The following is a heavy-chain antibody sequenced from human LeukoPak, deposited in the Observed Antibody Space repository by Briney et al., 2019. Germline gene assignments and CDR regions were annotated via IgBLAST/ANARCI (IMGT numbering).Heavy chain of an antibody. CDR2: IYYSGST. J-gene: IGHJ4*02. CDR3: ARVRSRDGYLYFDY. V-gene: IGHV4-59*01. Sequence: KPSETLSLTCTVSGGSTSSYYWSWIRQPPGKGLEWIGYIYYSGSTNYNPSLKSRVTISVDTSKNQFSLKLSSVTAADTAVYYCARVRSRDGYLYFDYWGQGTLVTVSS. D-gene: IGHD5-24*01. CDR1: GGSTSSYY.